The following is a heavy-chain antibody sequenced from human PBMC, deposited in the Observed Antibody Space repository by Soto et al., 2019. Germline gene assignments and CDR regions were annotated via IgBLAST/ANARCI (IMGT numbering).Heavy chain of an antibody. CDR1: GFTFSSYS. D-gene: IGHD5-12*01. CDR3: ARDLGGGYKLHYYYYGMDV. V-gene: IGHV3-21*01. J-gene: IGHJ6*02. CDR2: ISSSSSYI. Sequence: NPGGSLRLSCAASGFTFSSYSMNWVRQAPGKGLEWVSSISSSSSYIYYADSVKGRFTISRDNAKNSLYLQMNSLRAEDTAVYYCARDLGGGYKLHYYYYGMDVWGQGTTVTVSS.